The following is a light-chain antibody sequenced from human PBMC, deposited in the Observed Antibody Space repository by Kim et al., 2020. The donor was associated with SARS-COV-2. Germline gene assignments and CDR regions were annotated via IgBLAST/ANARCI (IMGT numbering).Light chain of an antibody. CDR1: QSVNRN. J-gene: IGKJ4*01. CDR2: GAS. V-gene: IGKV3-15*01. Sequence: IVMTQSPATLSVSPGERATLSCRASQSVNRNLAWYQQKPGQAPRLLIYGASTRATGIPDRFSGSGSGTEFTLTISSLQSEDFAVYYCHQYNKWPLTFGGGTKVDIK. CDR3: HQYNKWPLT.